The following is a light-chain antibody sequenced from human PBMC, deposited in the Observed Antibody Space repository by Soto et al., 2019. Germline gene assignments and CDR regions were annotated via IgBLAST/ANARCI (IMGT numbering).Light chain of an antibody. Sequence: DIPMIQSPSSLSASVGDRVTITCQASQEISNYLNWYQQKPGKAPKLLIYDASNLERGVPSRFSGRGSGTDFTFTISSLQPEDFATYYCQQYDHLPRTLGRGTKVEIK. V-gene: IGKV1-33*01. CDR2: DAS. CDR3: QQYDHLPRT. J-gene: IGKJ1*01. CDR1: QEISNY.